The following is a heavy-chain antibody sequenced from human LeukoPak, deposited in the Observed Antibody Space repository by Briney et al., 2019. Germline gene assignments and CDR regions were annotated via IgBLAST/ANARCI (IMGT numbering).Heavy chain of an antibody. J-gene: IGHJ6*04. CDR3: AELGITMIGGV. CDR2: ISGSGGNI. D-gene: IGHD3-10*02. V-gene: IGHV3-23*01. Sequence: GSLRLSCAASGFTFSSYAMNWVRQAPGKGLEWVSAISGSGGNIYYADSVKGRFTISRDNAKNSLYLQMNSLRAEDTAVYYCAELGITMIGGVWGKGTTVTISS. CDR1: GFTFSSYA.